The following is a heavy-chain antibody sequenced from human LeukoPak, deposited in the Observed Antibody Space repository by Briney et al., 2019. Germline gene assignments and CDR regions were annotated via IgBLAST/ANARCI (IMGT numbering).Heavy chain of an antibody. Sequence: GGSLRLSCAASSFTFSNYAMSWVRQAPGKGLEWVSAITASGGKTYHADSVKGRFTVSRDNSKNTLYLQMNSLRAEDTALYCCANHVVRGVDYLYYGMDVWGKGTTVTVSS. CDR2: ITASGGKT. V-gene: IGHV3-23*01. D-gene: IGHD3-10*01. J-gene: IGHJ6*04. CDR3: ANHVVRGVDYLYYGMDV. CDR1: SFTFSNYA.